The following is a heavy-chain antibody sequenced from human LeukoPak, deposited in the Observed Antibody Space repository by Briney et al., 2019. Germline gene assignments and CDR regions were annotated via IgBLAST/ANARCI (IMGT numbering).Heavy chain of an antibody. D-gene: IGHD3-9*01. J-gene: IGHJ5*02. CDR1: GGTFSSYA. V-gene: IGHV1-69*13. Sequence: ASGKVSCKASGGTFSSYAISWVRQAPGQGLEWMGGIIPIFGTANYAQKFQGRVTITADESTSTAYMELSSLRSEDTAVYYCAKSLRYPWFDPWGQGTLVTVSS. CDR2: IIPIFGTA. CDR3: AKSLRYPWFDP.